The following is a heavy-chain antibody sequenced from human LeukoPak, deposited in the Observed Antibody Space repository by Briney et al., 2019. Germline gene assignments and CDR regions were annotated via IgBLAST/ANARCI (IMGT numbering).Heavy chain of an antibody. Sequence: GGSLRLSCAASGFTFSSYSTNWVRQAPGKGLEWVSSISSSSSYIYYADSVKGRFTISRDNAKNSLYLQMSSLRAEDTAVYYCARDLGASYFDYWGQGTLVIVSS. D-gene: IGHD3-16*01. V-gene: IGHV3-21*01. CDR2: ISSSSSYI. CDR3: ARDLGASYFDY. CDR1: GFTFSSYS. J-gene: IGHJ4*02.